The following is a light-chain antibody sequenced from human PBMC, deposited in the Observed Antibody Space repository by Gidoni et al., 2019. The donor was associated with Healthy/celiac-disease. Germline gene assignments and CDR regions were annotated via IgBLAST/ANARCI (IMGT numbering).Light chain of an antibody. Sequence: QSVLTQPPSVSGAPGQRVTISCTGSSSNFGAGYAAHWYQQLPGTDPKHLIYGNSNRPSVVPDRFSGSKSGASASLATTGLQAEDAADYYCQSYDSSLSGYVFGTGTKVTV. CDR1: SSNFGAGYA. J-gene: IGLJ1*01. CDR2: GNS. CDR3: QSYDSSLSGYV. V-gene: IGLV1-40*01.